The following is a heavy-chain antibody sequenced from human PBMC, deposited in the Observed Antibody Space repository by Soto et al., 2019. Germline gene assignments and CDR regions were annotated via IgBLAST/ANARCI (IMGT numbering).Heavy chain of an antibody. Sequence: GESLKISCKASGYIIKNYWIGWVRQMPGQGLEWMGIIFPDDSDTRYSPSFQGHVTISVDKSISTAYVQWSSLKASDSAIYYCFRGGVTSRTFDYGGQGTLVTVSS. V-gene: IGHV5-51*01. D-gene: IGHD3-16*01. J-gene: IGHJ4*02. CDR3: FRGGVTSRTFDY. CDR1: GYIIKNYW. CDR2: IFPDDSDT.